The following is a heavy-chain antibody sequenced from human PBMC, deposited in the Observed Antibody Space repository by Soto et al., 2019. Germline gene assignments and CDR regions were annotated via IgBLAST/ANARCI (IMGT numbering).Heavy chain of an antibody. D-gene: IGHD3-16*01. CDR1: GGSISPFY. J-gene: IGHJ4*02. V-gene: IGHV4-59*01. Sequence: PSETLSLTCTVSGGSISPFYWSWVRQPPGKGLEWIGYLYYSDNTNYNPSLKSRVTISVDASKNQVSLRLTSVTAADTAVYYCARVGGVAARTFDYSGQGPVVTVSS. CDR2: LYYSDNT. CDR3: ARVGGVAARTFDY.